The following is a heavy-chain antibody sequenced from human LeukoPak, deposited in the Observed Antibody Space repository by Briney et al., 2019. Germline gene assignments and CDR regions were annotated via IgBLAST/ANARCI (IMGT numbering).Heavy chain of an antibody. CDR2: IYSGGST. V-gene: IGHV3-53*01. CDR1: GFTVSSNY. Sequence: GGSLRLSCAASGFTVSSNYMSWVRQAPGKGLEWVSVIYSGGSTYYADSVKGRFTISRDNSKNTLYLQMNSLRAEDTAVYYCARGGGVWFGELNAFDIWGQGTMVTVSS. CDR3: ARGGGVWFGELNAFDI. D-gene: IGHD3-10*01. J-gene: IGHJ3*02.